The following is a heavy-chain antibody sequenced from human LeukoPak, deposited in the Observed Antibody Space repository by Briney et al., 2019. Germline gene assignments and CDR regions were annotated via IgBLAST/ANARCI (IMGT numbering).Heavy chain of an antibody. Sequence: PSGALSDTCTVSGGSVSSYYWSWMRQPPGRGVEWIGCMYYSGGTNYNPSLTSRVTISVDTSKNQFPLKLSPVAAADAAVYYCARGDTAMVRWGQGTLVTVSS. V-gene: IGHV4-59*02. J-gene: IGHJ4*02. CDR2: MYYSGGT. D-gene: IGHD5-18*01. CDR3: ARGDTAMVR. CDR1: GGSVSSYY.